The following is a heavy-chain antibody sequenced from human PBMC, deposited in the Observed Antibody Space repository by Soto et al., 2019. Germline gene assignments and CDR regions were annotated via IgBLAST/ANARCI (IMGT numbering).Heavy chain of an antibody. D-gene: IGHD2-15*01. V-gene: IGHV4-34*01. CDR3: ARAGYCSGGSCYSAFDY. Sequence: QVQLQQWGAGLLKPSETLSLTCAVYGGSFSGYYWSWIRQPPGKGLEWIGEINHSGSTNYNPSLKSRVTISVDTSKNQFSLKLSSVTAADTAVYYCARAGYCSGGSCYSAFDYWGQGTLVTVSS. CDR1: GGSFSGYY. J-gene: IGHJ4*02. CDR2: INHSGST.